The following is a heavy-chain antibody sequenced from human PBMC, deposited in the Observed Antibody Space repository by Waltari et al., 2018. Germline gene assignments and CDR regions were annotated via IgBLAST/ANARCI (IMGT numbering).Heavy chain of an antibody. CDR1: GGTFSSYT. Sequence: QVQLVQSGAEVKKPGSSVKVPCKASGGTFSSYTISWVRQAPGQGLEWMGRIIPILGIANYAQKFQGRVTITADKSTSTAYMELSSLRSEDTAVYYCARGRYSYGSSFDYWGQGTLVTVSS. CDR3: ARGRYSYGSSFDY. D-gene: IGHD5-18*01. CDR2: IIPILGIA. V-gene: IGHV1-69*02. J-gene: IGHJ4*02.